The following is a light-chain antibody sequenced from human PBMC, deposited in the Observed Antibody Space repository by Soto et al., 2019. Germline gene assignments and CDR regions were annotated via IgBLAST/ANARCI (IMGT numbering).Light chain of an antibody. CDR3: SSYTYSSTLV. V-gene: IGLV2-14*01. CDR2: EVS. J-gene: IGLJ1*01. CDR1: SSDVGAYNY. Sequence: QSVLTQPASVSGSPGQSITISCTGTSSDVGAYNYVSWYQQRPGKAPKLMIYEVSNRPSGVSNRFSGSKSGNTASLTISGLQAEDEADYYCSSYTYSSTLVFGTGTKLTVL.